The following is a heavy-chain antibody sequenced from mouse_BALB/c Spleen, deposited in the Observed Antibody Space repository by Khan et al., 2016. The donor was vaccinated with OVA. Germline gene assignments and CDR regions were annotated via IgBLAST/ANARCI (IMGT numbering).Heavy chain of an antibody. J-gene: IGHJ2*01. CDR1: GYTFTDYY. CDR3: ARMDTTSLDY. D-gene: IGHD2-3*01. V-gene: IGHV1-77*01. Sequence: VQLQQSGTELTRPGASVKLSCKASGYTFTDYYITWVKQRTGQGLEWIGEIYPGSGNTYYNENFKGQATLTADKSSNTAYMQLSSLTSEDSAVYFCARMDTTSLDYWGQGTTLTVSS. CDR2: IYPGSGNT.